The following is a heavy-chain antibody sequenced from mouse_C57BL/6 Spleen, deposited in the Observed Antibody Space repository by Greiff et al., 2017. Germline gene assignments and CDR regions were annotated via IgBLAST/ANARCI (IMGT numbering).Heavy chain of an antibody. CDR3: ARGGIYSPYAMDY. D-gene: IGHD2-12*01. CDR2: IHPNSGST. J-gene: IGHJ4*01. CDR1: GYTFTSYW. Sequence: VQLQQPGAELVKPGASVKLSCKASGYTFTSYWMHWVKQRPGQGLEWIGMIHPNSGSTNYNEKFKSKATLTVDKSSSTAYMQLSSLTSEDSAVYYCARGGIYSPYAMDYWGQGTSVTVSS. V-gene: IGHV1-64*01.